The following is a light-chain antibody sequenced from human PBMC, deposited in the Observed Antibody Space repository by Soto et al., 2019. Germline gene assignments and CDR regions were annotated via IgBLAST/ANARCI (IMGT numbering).Light chain of an antibody. J-gene: IGKJ2*01. V-gene: IGKV2-28*01. CDR2: LGS. CDR3: MQALQTPYT. CDR1: QSLLHGNGYNY. Sequence: DIVMTQSPLSLPVTSGEPASISCRSSQSLLHGNGYNYLEWYLQKPGQSPQLLIYLGSNRASGVPDRFSGSGSGTDFTLKISRVEAEDVGIYYCMQALQTPYTFGQGTKVELK.